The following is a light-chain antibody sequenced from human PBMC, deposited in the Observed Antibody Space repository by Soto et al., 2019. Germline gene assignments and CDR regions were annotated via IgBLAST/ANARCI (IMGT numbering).Light chain of an antibody. J-gene: IGKJ1*01. CDR2: GAS. V-gene: IGKV3-15*01. CDR1: QSVGSN. Sequence: ETVMTQSPANMSVSPGERATLSCRAGQSVGSNLAWYQQKPGQAPRLLIYGASTRATGIPARFSGSGSGTEFTLTITSLQSEDFAVYYCQQYNNWPPWTFGQGTKVDIK. CDR3: QQYNNWPPWT.